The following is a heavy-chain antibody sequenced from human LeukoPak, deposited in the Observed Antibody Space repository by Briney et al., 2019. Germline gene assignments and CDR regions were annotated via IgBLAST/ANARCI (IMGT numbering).Heavy chain of an antibody. CDR1: GYTFTGYG. Sequence: PGATVKVSCKASGYTFTGYGISWVRQAPGQGLEWMGWISAYNGNTNYAPKLQGRVTMTTDTSTSTAYMELRSLTSDDTAVYYCARWHDSFDIWGEGTMVTVSS. CDR3: ARWHDSFDI. CDR2: ISAYNGNT. D-gene: IGHD5-12*01. J-gene: IGHJ3*02. V-gene: IGHV1-18*01.